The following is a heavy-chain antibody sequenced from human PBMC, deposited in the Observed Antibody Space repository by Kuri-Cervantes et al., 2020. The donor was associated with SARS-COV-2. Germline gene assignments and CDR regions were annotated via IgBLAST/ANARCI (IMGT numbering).Heavy chain of an antibody. CDR2: ISYSGST. CDR3: ARLSIYDSSGYTDDY. Sequence: SETLSLTCTVSGGSISDYNWNWIRQPPGKGLEWIGYISYSGSTLYIPSLKSRVTISIDTSKKQFSLKLSSVTAADTAVYYCARLSIYDSSGYTDDYWGQGTLVTVSS. D-gene: IGHD3-22*01. V-gene: IGHV4-59*01. CDR1: GGSISDYN. J-gene: IGHJ4*02.